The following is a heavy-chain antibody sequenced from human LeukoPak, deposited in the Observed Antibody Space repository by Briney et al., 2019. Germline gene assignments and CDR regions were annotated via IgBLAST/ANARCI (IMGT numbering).Heavy chain of an antibody. CDR1: GGSITNSY. V-gene: IGHV4-59*12. CDR2: IHYSGTT. D-gene: IGHD3-10*01. J-gene: IGHJ4*02. Sequence: PSETLSLTCTVSGGSITNSYWSWIRQPPGKGLEWIGYIHYSGTTNYNPSLKSRVTISIDTSKNRFSLKLSSVTAADTAVCYCASSGNYYGSGNFDYWGPGTLVTVSS. CDR3: ASSGNYYGSGNFDY.